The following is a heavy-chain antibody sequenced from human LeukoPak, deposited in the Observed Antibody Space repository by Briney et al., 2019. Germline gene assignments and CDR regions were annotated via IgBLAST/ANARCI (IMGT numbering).Heavy chain of an antibody. CDR3: ARGRWGGYSGYDLDY. Sequence: PSQTLSLTCTVSGGSISSGGYYWSWIRQHPGKGLEWIGYIYYSGSTYYNPSLKSRVTISVDTSKNQFSLKLSSVTAADTAVYYCARGRWGGYSGYDLDYWGQGTLVTVSS. CDR2: IYYSGST. D-gene: IGHD5-12*01. CDR1: GGSISSGGYY. V-gene: IGHV4-31*03. J-gene: IGHJ4*02.